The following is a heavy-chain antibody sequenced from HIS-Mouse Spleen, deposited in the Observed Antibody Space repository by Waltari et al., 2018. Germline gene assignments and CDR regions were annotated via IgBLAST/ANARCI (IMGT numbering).Heavy chain of an antibody. Sequence: QLQLQESGPGLVKPSETLSLTCTVSGCPLHSSSYYLGGLRQPPGKGLEWIGSIYYSGSTYYNPSLKSRVTISVDTSKNQFSLKLSSVTAADTAVYYCAREIPYSSSWYDWYFDLWGRGTLVTVSS. CDR1: GCPLHSSSYY. CDR2: IYYSGST. D-gene: IGHD6-13*01. V-gene: IGHV4-39*07. J-gene: IGHJ2*01. CDR3: AREIPYSSSWYDWYFDL.